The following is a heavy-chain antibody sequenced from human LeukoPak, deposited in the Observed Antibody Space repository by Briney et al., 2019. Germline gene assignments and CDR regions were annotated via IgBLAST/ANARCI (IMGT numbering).Heavy chain of an antibody. CDR1: GFTFGYFW. V-gene: IGHV3-7*01. Sequence: GGSLRLSCAASGFTFGYFWMSWVRQAPGRGLQWVASMKGDGSLIHYVDSVKGRFTISRDNARNSLYLQMNSLRAEDTAIYFCARLFSGVTTFDYWGQGALVTVSS. D-gene: IGHD1-1*01. J-gene: IGHJ4*02. CDR3: ARLFSGVTTFDY. CDR2: MKGDGSLI.